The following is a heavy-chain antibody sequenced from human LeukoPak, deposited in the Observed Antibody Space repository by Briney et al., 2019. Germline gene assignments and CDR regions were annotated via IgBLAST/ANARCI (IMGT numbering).Heavy chain of an antibody. D-gene: IGHD6-19*01. V-gene: IGHV4-34*01. Sequence: PSETLSLTCAVYGGSFSGYYWSWIRQPPGKGLEWIGEINHSGSTNYNPSLKSRVTISVDTSKYQFSLKLSSVTAADTAIYYCARDGRAGSLFAYWGQGTLVTVSS. CDR3: ARDGRAGSLFAY. CDR1: GGSFSGYY. CDR2: INHSGST. J-gene: IGHJ4*02.